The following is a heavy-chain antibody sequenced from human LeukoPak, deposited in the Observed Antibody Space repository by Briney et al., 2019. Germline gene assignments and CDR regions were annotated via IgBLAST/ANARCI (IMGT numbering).Heavy chain of an antibody. V-gene: IGHV3-21*01. D-gene: IGHD4-17*01. CDR2: ISSGGHDI. Sequence: PGGSLRLSCAASEFTFSRYSMNWFRQAPGEGLEWVSSISSGGHDIYYADSVKGRFTISRDNAKNSLYLQVNSLRVEDTAVYYCARHGDGFYYGMGVWGQGTTVTVYS. CDR1: EFTFSRYS. CDR3: ARHGDGFYYGMGV. J-gene: IGHJ6*02.